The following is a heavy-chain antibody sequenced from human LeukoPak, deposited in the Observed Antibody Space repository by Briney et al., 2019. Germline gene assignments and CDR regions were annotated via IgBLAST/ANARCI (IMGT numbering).Heavy chain of an antibody. CDR1: GYSFTSHW. CDR2: IYPGDSDT. V-gene: IGHV5-51*01. Sequence: GESLKISCKGSGYSFTSHWIGWLRQMPGKGLEWMGIIYPGDSDTRYRPSFQGQVTISADKSINTAYLQWNSLKASDTAMYYCARRGYCSGGSCHSAHFDYWGQGTLVTVSS. CDR3: ARRGYCSGGSCHSAHFDY. D-gene: IGHD2-15*01. J-gene: IGHJ4*02.